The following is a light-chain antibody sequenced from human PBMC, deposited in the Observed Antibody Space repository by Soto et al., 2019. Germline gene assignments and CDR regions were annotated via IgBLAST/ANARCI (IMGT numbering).Light chain of an antibody. V-gene: IGKV1-39*01. CDR3: QQSNSSPYT. CDR2: GAS. J-gene: IGKJ2*01. CDR1: KSISSY. Sequence: DIQMTQSPSSLSASVGDRVNITCRASKSISSYLNWYQHKPGTAPKLLIYGASRLQSGVPSRFTGSGSRTDFTLIINSLQPEDFATYFCQQSNSSPYTFGQGTMLEIK.